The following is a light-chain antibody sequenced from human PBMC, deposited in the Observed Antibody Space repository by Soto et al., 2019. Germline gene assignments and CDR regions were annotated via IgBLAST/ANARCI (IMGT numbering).Light chain of an antibody. Sequence: EIVLTQSPGTLSLSPGERATLSCRASQSVSNNYLAWYQQKPGQAPSLLMYGASARAAGIPDRFSGTESGPDFTLTIRKVEPEDFGVYYCQYFGGSPPITFGQGTRLEI. CDR2: GAS. CDR1: QSVSNNY. J-gene: IGKJ5*01. CDR3: QYFGGSPPIT. V-gene: IGKV3-20*01.